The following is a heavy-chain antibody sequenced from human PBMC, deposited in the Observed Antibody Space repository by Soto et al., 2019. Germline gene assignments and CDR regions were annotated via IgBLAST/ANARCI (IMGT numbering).Heavy chain of an antibody. CDR2: INPNSGDT. J-gene: IGHJ4*02. CDR1: GYAFTGYY. Sequence: ASVKVSCKSSGYAFTGYYIHWVRQAPGQGLEWMGWINPNSGDTNYAKKFQGRVTRTRDTSFSTAYMELSSLRSDDTAVYYCATRYSYDHFWGQGTLVNVSS. CDR3: ATRYSYDHF. V-gene: IGHV1-2*02. D-gene: IGHD5-18*01.